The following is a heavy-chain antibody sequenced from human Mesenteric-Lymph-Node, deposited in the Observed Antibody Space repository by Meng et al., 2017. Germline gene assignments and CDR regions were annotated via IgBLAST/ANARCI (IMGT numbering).Heavy chain of an antibody. Sequence: VQLVEAGGGVVQAGRSLRLYWAASGFIFSRSWMHWVRQAPGKGLVWVSRINSDGSATNYADSVKGRFTISRNNAKNTVYLQMDSLRVEDTAVYYCARVNYQDDVWGQGTLVTVSS. J-gene: IGHJ4*02. CDR3: ARVNYQDDV. V-gene: IGHV3-74*02. CDR1: GFIFSRSW. D-gene: IGHD1-1*01. CDR2: INSDGSAT.